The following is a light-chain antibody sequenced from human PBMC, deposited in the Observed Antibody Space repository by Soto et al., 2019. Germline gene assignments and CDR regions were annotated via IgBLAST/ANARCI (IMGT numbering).Light chain of an antibody. CDR2: WAS. V-gene: IGKV4-1*01. Sequence: DIVMTQSPDSLAVSLGERATINCKSSQSVFFNSNNKNYLAWYQQKPGQPPKLLIYWASTRESGVPDRCSGRGSGTDDPITISSLQAEDVAVSYSQQYYNIPPTFGQGTKVEI. J-gene: IGKJ1*01. CDR1: QSVFFNSNNKNY. CDR3: QQYYNIPPT.